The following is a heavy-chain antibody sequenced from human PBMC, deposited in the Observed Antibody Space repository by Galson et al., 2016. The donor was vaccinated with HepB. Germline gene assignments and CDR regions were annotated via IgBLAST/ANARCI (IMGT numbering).Heavy chain of an antibody. CDR3: VREDYGDDPVYYYYYGMDV. CDR1: GFAFSSHW. CDR2: INSDGSST. J-gene: IGHJ6*02. D-gene: IGHD4-17*01. V-gene: IGHV3-74*01. Sequence: SLRLSCAASGFAFSSHWMHWVRQAPGKGLVWVSRINSDGSSTIYADSVRGRFTISRDNAKNMLYLEMNSLRAEDTALCYCVREDYGDDPVYYYYYGMDVWGQGTTVSVSS.